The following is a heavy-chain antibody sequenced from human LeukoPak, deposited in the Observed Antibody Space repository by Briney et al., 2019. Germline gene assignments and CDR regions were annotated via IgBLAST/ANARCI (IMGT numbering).Heavy chain of an antibody. Sequence: GGTLRLSCAASGFTFSSYGMSWVRQAPGKGLEWVSGISGSGSDGITYYADSVKGRFTISRDNSKNTLYLQMNSLRAEDTAVYYCAKDLVPAAGPRPGIAARRPLHPDYWGQGTLVTVSS. V-gene: IGHV3-23*01. CDR3: AKDLVPAAGPRPGIAARRPLHPDY. D-gene: IGHD6-6*01. J-gene: IGHJ4*02. CDR1: GFTFSSYG. CDR2: ISGSGSDGIT.